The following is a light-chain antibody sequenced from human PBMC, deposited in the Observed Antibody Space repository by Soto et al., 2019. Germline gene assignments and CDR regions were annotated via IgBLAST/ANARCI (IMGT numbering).Light chain of an antibody. CDR2: KVS. V-gene: IGKV2-30*02. CDR1: QSLVHSNGNTY. Sequence: DVVMTQSPLSLPVTLGQPASISCRSSQSLVHSNGNTYLNWFQQRPGQSPRRLLYKVSIRDSGVPDRFSGSGSGTDFTLKISRVEADDVGVYYCMQGTHWPRTFCQGTKVDIK. J-gene: IGKJ1*01. CDR3: MQGTHWPRT.